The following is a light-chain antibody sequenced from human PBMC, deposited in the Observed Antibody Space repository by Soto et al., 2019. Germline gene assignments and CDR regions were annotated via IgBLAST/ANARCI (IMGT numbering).Light chain of an antibody. CDR1: SSDIGRYNL. V-gene: IGLV2-23*02. CDR2: EAT. Sequence: QSVLTQPASVSGSPGQSITISCTGTSSDIGRYNLVSWYQQHPGKPPKLMIYEATKRPSGASNRFSGSKSGNTASLTISGLQAEDEADYYCSLYASTNTFMFGGGTKLTVL. J-gene: IGLJ3*02. CDR3: SLYASTNTFM.